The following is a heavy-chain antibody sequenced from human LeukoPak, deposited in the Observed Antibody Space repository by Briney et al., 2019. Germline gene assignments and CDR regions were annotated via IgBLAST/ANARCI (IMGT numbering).Heavy chain of an antibody. CDR1: GFTFSSYS. Sequence: GGSLRLSCAASGFTFSSYSMNWVRQAPGKGLEWVSSISSSSSYIYYADSVKGRFTISRDNAKNSLYLQMNSLRDEDTAVYYCARDRDYSSSWYFDYWGQGTLVTVSS. CDR3: ARDRDYSSSWYFDY. CDR2: ISSSSSYI. D-gene: IGHD6-13*01. J-gene: IGHJ4*02. V-gene: IGHV3-21*01.